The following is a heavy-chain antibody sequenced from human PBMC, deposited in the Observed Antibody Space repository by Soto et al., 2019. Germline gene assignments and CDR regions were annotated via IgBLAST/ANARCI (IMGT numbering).Heavy chain of an antibody. CDR3: ARDLALSKYSLSNDYYYYGMDV. Sequence: GGSLRLSCAASGFTFSSYSMNWVRQAPGKGLEWVSSISSSSRYIYYADSVKGRFTISRDNAKNSLYLQMNSLRAEDATVYYCARDLALSKYSLSNDYYYYGMDVWSQGTTVTVSS. J-gene: IGHJ6*02. V-gene: IGHV3-21*01. CDR2: ISSSSRYI. D-gene: IGHD5-18*01. CDR1: GFTFSSYS.